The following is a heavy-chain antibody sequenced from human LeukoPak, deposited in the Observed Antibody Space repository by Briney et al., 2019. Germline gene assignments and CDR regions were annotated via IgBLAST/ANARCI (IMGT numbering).Heavy chain of an antibody. D-gene: IGHD3-9*01. V-gene: IGHV4-39*01. CDR3: AHYDILTGYLDY. J-gene: IGHJ4*02. CDR1: GGSISTTNYY. CDR2: VYYSGST. Sequence: SETLSLTCTVSGGSISTTNYYWGWIRQSPGKGLEWFGCVYYSGSTYYNPSLKSRVTISVDTSKNQFSLKLSSVTAADTAVYYCAHYDILTGYLDYWGQGTLVTVSS.